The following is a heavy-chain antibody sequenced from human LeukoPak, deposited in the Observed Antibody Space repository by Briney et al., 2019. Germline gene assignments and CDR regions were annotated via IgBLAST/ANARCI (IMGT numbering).Heavy chain of an antibody. J-gene: IGHJ4*02. Sequence: GGSLRLSCAASGFTFSSYSMSWVRQAPGKGLEWVSYISSSSSTIYYADSVKGRFTISRDNAKNSLYLQMNSLRDEDTAVYYCARDQHRYYDSSGYPYWGQGTLVTVSS. CDR1: GFTFSSYS. CDR3: ARDQHRYYDSSGYPY. D-gene: IGHD3-22*01. CDR2: ISSSSSTI. V-gene: IGHV3-48*02.